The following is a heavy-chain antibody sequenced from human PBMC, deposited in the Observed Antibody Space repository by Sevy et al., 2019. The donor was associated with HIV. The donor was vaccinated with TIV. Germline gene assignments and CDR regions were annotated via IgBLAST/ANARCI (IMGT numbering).Heavy chain of an antibody. CDR1: GFTFGSYG. V-gene: IGHV3-33*01. J-gene: IGHJ4*02. CDR3: ARERTYLFDY. CDR2: IWYDGSNI. Sequence: GGSLRLSCVTSGFTFGSYGMHWVRQALGKGLEWVADIWYDGSNIHYADSVRGRFTISRDNSKNTLFLQMNSLRAEDTAVYYCARERTYLFDYCGQGTLVTVSS.